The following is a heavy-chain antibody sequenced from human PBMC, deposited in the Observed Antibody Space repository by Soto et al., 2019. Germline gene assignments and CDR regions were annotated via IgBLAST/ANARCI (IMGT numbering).Heavy chain of an antibody. J-gene: IGHJ5*02. CDR1: GGSFSGYY. D-gene: IGHD3-10*01. V-gene: IGHV4-34*01. Sequence: QVQLQQWGAGLLKPSETLSLTCAVYGGSFSGYYWSWIRQPPGKGLEWIGEINHSGSTNYNPSLKSRVPIAVATYKSQFPLKLSSVTAADTAVYYCARGVLLWFGELSCWFDPWGQGTLVTVSS. CDR3: ARGVLLWFGELSCWFDP. CDR2: INHSGST.